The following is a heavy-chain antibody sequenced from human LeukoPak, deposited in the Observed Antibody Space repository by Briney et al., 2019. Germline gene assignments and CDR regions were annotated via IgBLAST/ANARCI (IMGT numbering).Heavy chain of an antibody. CDR3: AKDQGPDWELDAFDI. V-gene: IGHV3-9*01. D-gene: IGHD1-7*01. CDR2: ISWNSGSI. Sequence: PGRSLRLSCAASGFTFDDYAMHWVRQAPGKGLEWVSGISWNSGSIGYADSVKGRFTISRDNAKNSLYLQMNSLRAEDTALYYCAKDQGPDWELDAFDIWGQGTMVTVSS. CDR1: GFTFDDYA. J-gene: IGHJ3*02.